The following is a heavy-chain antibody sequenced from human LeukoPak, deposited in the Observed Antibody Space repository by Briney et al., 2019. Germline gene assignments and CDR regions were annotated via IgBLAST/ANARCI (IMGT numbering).Heavy chain of an antibody. D-gene: IGHD5-24*01. Sequence: SVKVSCKASGGTFSSYAISWVRQAPGQGLEWMGGIIPIFGTANYAQKFQGRVTITADESTSTAYMELSSLRSEDTAAYYCAREMAANEFDYWAREPWSPSPQ. CDR3: AREMAANEFDY. CDR2: IIPIFGTA. CDR1: GGTFSSYA. J-gene: IGHJ4*02. V-gene: IGHV1-69*13.